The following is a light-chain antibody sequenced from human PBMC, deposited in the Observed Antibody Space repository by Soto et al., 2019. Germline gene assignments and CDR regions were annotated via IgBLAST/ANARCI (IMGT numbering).Light chain of an antibody. J-gene: IGKJ5*01. Sequence: EGVMTQSPGTVSVSPGERATLSCRASQSVGTSLAWYQQKPGQAPRLLIYGASTMATGVPARFSGRGSGTEFTFTISSLQSEDCAVYYCQQYYNWPPITFGQGTRLEIK. V-gene: IGKV3-15*01. CDR1: QSVGTS. CDR2: GAS. CDR3: QQYYNWPPIT.